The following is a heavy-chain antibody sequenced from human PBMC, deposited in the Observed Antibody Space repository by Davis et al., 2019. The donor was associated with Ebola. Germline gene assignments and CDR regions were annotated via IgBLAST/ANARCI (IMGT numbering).Heavy chain of an antibody. V-gene: IGHV3-21*01. CDR2: ISSSSSYI. Sequence: PGGSLRLSCAASGFTFSSYSMNWVRQAPGKGLEWVSSISSSSSYIYYADLVKGRFTISRDNAKNSLYLQMNSLRAEDTAVYYCAGNPGIAVAASGAGWFDPWGQGTLVTVSS. CDR3: AGNPGIAVAASGAGWFDP. D-gene: IGHD6-19*01. CDR1: GFTFSSYS. J-gene: IGHJ5*02.